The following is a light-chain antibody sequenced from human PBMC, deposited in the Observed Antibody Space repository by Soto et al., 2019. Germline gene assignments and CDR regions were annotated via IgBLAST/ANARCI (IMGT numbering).Light chain of an antibody. CDR1: QSVGSN. V-gene: IGKV3-15*01. CDR2: GAS. CDR3: QQYNNWPPDRT. Sequence: EIVMTQSPATLSVSPGERATLSCRASQSVGSNLAWYQQKPGQAPRLLIYGASTRATGIPARFSGSGSGTAFPLTISSLQSEDFAIYFCQQYNNWPPDRTFGQGTKVEIK. J-gene: IGKJ1*01.